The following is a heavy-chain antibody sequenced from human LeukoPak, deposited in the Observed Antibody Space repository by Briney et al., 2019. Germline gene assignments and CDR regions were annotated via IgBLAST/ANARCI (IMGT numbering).Heavy chain of an antibody. J-gene: IGHJ4*02. D-gene: IGHD6-19*01. CDR3: ARVRYSSGWYAAGY. Sequence: GASVKVSCKASGYTFTGYYMHWVGQAPGQGLEWMGWINPNSGGTNYAQKFQGRVTMTRDTSISTAYMELSRPRSDDTAVYYCARVRYSSGWYAAGYWGQGTLVTVSS. V-gene: IGHV1-2*02. CDR2: INPNSGGT. CDR1: GYTFTGYY.